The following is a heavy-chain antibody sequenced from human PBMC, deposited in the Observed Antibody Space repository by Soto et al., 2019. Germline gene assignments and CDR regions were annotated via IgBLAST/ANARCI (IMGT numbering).Heavy chain of an antibody. V-gene: IGHV3-33*01. CDR3: ARDIAVADYAFDI. D-gene: IGHD6-19*01. CDR2: IWYDGSNK. Sequence: QVQLVESGGGVVQPGRSLRLSCAASGFTFSSYGMHWVRQAPGKGLEWVAVIWYDGSNKYYADSVKGRFTISRDNSKNTLYLQMNSLRAEDTAVYYCARDIAVADYAFDIWGQGTMVTVSS. CDR1: GFTFSSYG. J-gene: IGHJ3*02.